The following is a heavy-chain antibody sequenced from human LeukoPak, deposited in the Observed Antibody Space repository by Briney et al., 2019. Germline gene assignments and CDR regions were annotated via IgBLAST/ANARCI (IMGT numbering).Heavy chain of an antibody. CDR1: GFTFSSYV. Sequence: GRSLRLSCAASGFTFSSYVMHWVRQAPGKGLEWVAIISYDGSNEYYADSVKGRFTISRDNSKNMLYLQMNSLRAEDTAVYYCAYYHVNEEPPTFWGQGTLVTVSS. CDR2: ISYDGSNE. J-gene: IGHJ4*02. D-gene: IGHD1-1*01. CDR3: AYYHVNEEPPTF. V-gene: IGHV3-30*04.